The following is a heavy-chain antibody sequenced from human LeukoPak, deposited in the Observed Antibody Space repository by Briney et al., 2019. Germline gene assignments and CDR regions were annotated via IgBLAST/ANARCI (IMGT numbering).Heavy chain of an antibody. CDR2: ISWNSGSI. V-gene: IGHV3-9*01. D-gene: IGHD6-13*01. CDR1: GFTFDDYA. CDR3: AKASSSLDAFDI. J-gene: IGHJ3*02. Sequence: GGTLRLSCAASGFTFDDYAMHWVRQAPGKGLEWVSGISWNSGSIGYADSVKGRFTISRDNAKNSLYLQMNSLRAEDTALYYCAKASSSLDAFDIWGQGTMVTVSS.